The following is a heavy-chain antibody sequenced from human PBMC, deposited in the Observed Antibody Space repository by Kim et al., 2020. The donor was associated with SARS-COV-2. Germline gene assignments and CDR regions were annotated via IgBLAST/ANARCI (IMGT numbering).Heavy chain of an antibody. J-gene: IGHJ2*01. D-gene: IGHD3-22*01. CDR2: VYDSGSTKTT. Sequence: SETLSLTCTVSSDSISSYYWSWIRQPPGKGLEWIGYVYDSGSTKTTNYNPSLRSRFIISVDTSKNQFSLKLMSVTAADTAVYYCASPRGNYDWYFDLWGR. CDR3: ASPRGNYDWYFDL. V-gene: IGHV4-59*08. CDR1: SDSISSYY.